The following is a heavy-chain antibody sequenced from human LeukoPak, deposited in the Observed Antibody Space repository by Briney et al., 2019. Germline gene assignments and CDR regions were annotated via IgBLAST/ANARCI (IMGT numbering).Heavy chain of an antibody. CDR1: GFTFSSYG. CDR3: ARIAAAGTDFDY. J-gene: IGHJ4*02. D-gene: IGHD6-13*01. Sequence: PGGSLRLSCAASGFTFSSYGMHWVRQAPGKGLEWVAVIWYDGSNKYYADSVEGRFTISRDNSKNTPYLQMNSLRAEDTAVYYCARIAAAGTDFDYWGQGTLVTVSS. CDR2: IWYDGSNK. V-gene: IGHV3-33*01.